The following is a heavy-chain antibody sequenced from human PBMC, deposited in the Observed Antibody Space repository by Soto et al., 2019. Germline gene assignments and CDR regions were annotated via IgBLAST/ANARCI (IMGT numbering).Heavy chain of an antibody. D-gene: IGHD6-13*01. J-gene: IGHJ5*02. CDR1: GDGGSSNAAA. CDR2: TYYRSKWYN. Sequence: SQTLALTCAISGDGGSSNAAAWSWIRQSPSRGLEWLGRTYYRSKWYNDYAVSVKSRIAINPDTSKNQFSLQLNSVTPEDTAVYYCARGSYDSSWSWGQGTLVTVSS. V-gene: IGHV6-1*01. CDR3: ARGSYDSSWS.